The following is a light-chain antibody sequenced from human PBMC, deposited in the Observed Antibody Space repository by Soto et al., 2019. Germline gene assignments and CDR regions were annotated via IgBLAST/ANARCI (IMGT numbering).Light chain of an antibody. CDR3: SSFAGSNNFV. CDR2: EVD. V-gene: IGLV2-8*01. Sequence: SVLTQPASVSGSPGQSVTFSCTGTSSDVGRYNFVSWYQQHPGKAPKLIIYEVDKRPSGVPDRFSGSKSGSTASLTVSGLQAEDEADYYCSSFAGSNNFVFGSGTKVTVL. CDR1: SSDVGRYNF. J-gene: IGLJ1*01.